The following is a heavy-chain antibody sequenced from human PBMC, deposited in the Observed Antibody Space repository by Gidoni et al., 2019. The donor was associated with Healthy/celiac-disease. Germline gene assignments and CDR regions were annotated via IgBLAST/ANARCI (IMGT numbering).Heavy chain of an antibody. CDR2: ISYDGSNK. CDR1: GFTFSSYA. CDR3: AGGPVDTGAFDI. Sequence: QVQLVESGGGVVQPGWSLRLSCAASGFTFSSYAMHWVRQAPGKGLEWVAVISYDGSNKYYADSVKGRFTISRDNSKNTLYLQMNSLRAEDTAVYYCAGGPVDTGAFDIWGQGTMVTVSS. V-gene: IGHV3-30-3*01. J-gene: IGHJ3*02. D-gene: IGHD5-18*01.